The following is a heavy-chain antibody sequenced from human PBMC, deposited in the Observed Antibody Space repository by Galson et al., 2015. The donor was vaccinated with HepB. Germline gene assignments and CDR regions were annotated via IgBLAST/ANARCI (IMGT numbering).Heavy chain of an antibody. CDR2: INTNTGNP. Sequence: SVKVSCKASGYTFSNYAMNWVRQAPGQGLEWMGWINTNTGNPTYAQGFTGRFVFSLDTSVNTAYLQISSLKADDTAVYYCARNRGSDSHFFDYWGQGTLVTVSS. J-gene: IGHJ4*02. CDR3: ARNRGSDSHFFDY. CDR1: GYTFSNYA. D-gene: IGHD3-22*01. V-gene: IGHV7-4-1*02.